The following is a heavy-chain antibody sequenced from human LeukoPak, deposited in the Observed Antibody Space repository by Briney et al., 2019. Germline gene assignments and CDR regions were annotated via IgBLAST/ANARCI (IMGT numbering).Heavy chain of an antibody. V-gene: IGHV1-69*06. Sequence: ASVKVSCKASGATFISYAMSWVRQAPGQGLEWMGGIIPIFGTANYAQKFQGRVTITADKSTSTAYMELSSLRSEDTAVYYCAREAQEAARSNHFDYWGQGTLVTVSS. D-gene: IGHD6-6*01. J-gene: IGHJ4*02. CDR1: GATFISYA. CDR2: IIPIFGTA. CDR3: AREAQEAARSNHFDY.